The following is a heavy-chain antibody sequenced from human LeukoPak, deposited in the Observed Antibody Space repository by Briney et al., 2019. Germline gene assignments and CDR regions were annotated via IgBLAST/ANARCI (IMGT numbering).Heavy chain of an antibody. Sequence: PGGSLRLSCAASGFTFSTYAMSWVRQAPGKGLEWVSAISGSGGSTYYADSVKGRFTISRDNSKNTLYLQMNSLRAEDTAVYYCAKDLGEDRYFDLWGRGTLVTVSS. CDR1: GFTFSTYA. CDR3: AKDLGEDRYFDL. V-gene: IGHV3-23*01. CDR2: ISGSGGST. D-gene: IGHD4-17*01. J-gene: IGHJ2*01.